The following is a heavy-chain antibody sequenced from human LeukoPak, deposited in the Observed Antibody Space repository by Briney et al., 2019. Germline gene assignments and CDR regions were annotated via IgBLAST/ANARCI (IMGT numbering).Heavy chain of an antibody. CDR2: ISSVSSSI. Sequence: GGSLRLSCAASGFTFSSYSMNWVRQAPGKGLEWVSYISSVSSSIYYADSVKGRFTISRDNAKNSLYLQMNSLRAEDTAVYYCARDLGGIYYDSSGYSVGYFDYWGQGTLVTVSS. CDR3: ARDLGGIYYDSSGYSVGYFDY. V-gene: IGHV3-48*01. D-gene: IGHD3-22*01. CDR1: GFTFSSYS. J-gene: IGHJ4*02.